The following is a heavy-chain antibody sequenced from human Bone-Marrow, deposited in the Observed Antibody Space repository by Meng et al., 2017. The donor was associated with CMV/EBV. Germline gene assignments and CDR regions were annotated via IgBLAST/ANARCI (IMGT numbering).Heavy chain of an antibody. CDR3: ARALERTGLSFRDYYYYGMDV. CDR2: ISSSGSTI. CDR1: GFTFSSYE. Sequence: GGSLRLSCAASGFTFSSYEMNWVRQAPGKGLEWVSYISSSGSTIYYADSVKGRFTISRDNAKNSLYLQMNSLRAEDTAVYYCARALERTGLSFRDYYYYGMDVWGQGTTVTVSS. V-gene: IGHV3-48*03. J-gene: IGHJ6*02. D-gene: IGHD3-3*02.